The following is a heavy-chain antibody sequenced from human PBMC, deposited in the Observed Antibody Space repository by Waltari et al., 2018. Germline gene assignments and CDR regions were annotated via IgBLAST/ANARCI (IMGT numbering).Heavy chain of an antibody. D-gene: IGHD2-21*01. CDR1: GGTFSSYA. Sequence: QVQLVQSGAEVKKPGSSVKVSCKASGGTFSSYAISWVRQAPGQGLEWMGGIIPILGISNDAQKFQGRVTITADESTSTAYMELSSLRSEDTAVYYCASPHLRYCGGDCYSPAFDIWGQGTMVTVSS. V-gene: IGHV1-69*04. CDR3: ASPHLRYCGGDCYSPAFDI. CDR2: IIPILGIS. J-gene: IGHJ3*02.